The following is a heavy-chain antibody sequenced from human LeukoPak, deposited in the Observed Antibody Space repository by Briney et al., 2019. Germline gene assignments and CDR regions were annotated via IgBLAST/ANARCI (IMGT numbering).Heavy chain of an antibody. J-gene: IGHJ5*02. CDR3: ARSPVRRFDP. CDR2: INHVGST. CDR1: GGFLIDFY. Sequence: SETLSLTCSVYGGFLIDFYWSWIRQSPGKGLEWIGEINHVGSTTYNPSLKNRVSMSVDTSKNQMSLRLNSVTAADSAVYYCARSPVRRFDPWGQGTLVTVSS. D-gene: IGHD6-19*01. V-gene: IGHV4-34*01.